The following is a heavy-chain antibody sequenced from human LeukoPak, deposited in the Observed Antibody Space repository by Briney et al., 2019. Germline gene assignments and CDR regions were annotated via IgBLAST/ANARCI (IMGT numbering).Heavy chain of an antibody. CDR2: IIPILGIA. Sequence: SVKVSCKASGGTFSSYAISWVRQAPGQGLEWMGRIIPILGIANYAQKFQGRVTITADKSTSTAYMELSSLRSEDTAVYYCAVKQIWSHWYFDLWGRGTLVTVSS. J-gene: IGHJ2*01. CDR1: GGTFSSYA. D-gene: IGHD5-18*01. CDR3: AVKQIWSHWYFDL. V-gene: IGHV1-69*04.